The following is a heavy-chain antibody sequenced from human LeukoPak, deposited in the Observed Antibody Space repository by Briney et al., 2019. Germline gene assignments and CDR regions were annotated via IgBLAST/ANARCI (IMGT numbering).Heavy chain of an antibody. CDR3: ASNNDY. D-gene: IGHD2/OR15-2a*01. J-gene: IGHJ4*02. Sequence: GGSLRLSCAASGFTFSSYAMHWVRQAPGKGLEWVAVISYDGSNKYYADSVKGRFTISRDNSKNTLHLQMNSLRAEDTAVYYCASNNDYWGQGTLVTVSS. CDR1: GFTFSSYA. V-gene: IGHV3-30-3*01. CDR2: ISYDGSNK.